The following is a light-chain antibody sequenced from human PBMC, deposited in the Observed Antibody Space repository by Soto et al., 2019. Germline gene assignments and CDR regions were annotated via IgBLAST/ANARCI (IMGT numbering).Light chain of an antibody. J-gene: IGKJ1*01. Sequence: DIQLIQSPSSLSASVGDRVTITCHTSQRVSSYLNWYQQKPGKAPKLLINAVSTLHSGVPSRFSGSGSETDFTLTISSLQPEDSGTYYCQQSYTTPSWTLGQGTKVEI. CDR1: QRVSSY. CDR3: QQSYTTPSWT. CDR2: AVS. V-gene: IGKV1-39*01.